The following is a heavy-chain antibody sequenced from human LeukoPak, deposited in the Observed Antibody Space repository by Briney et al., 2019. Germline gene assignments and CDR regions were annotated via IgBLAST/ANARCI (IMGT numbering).Heavy chain of an antibody. CDR3: ARWTTAYGDYVVADY. V-gene: IGHV4-30-2*01. Sequence: PSQTLSLTCTVSAGSISSGGYYWGWIRQPPGKGLEWIGYIYHSGSTYYNPSLKSRVTISVDRSKNQFSLKLSSVTAADTAVYYCARWTTAYGDYVVADYWGQGTLVTVSS. CDR1: AGSISSGGYY. CDR2: IYHSGST. J-gene: IGHJ4*02. D-gene: IGHD4-17*01.